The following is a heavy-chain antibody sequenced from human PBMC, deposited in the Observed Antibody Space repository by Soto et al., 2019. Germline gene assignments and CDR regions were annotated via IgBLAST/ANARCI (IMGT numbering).Heavy chain of an antibody. D-gene: IGHD3-22*01. J-gene: IGHJ4*02. Sequence: QVQLVQSGAEVKKPGASVKVSCKASGYTFTGYYMHWVRQAPGQGLEWMGWINPNSGGTKSAQKFQGRVHMTRDTSLSTAYMELSRLRSDDTAVYYCARRKGDYYDSSGYHYYFDYWGQGTLVTVSS. V-gene: IGHV1-2*02. CDR1: GYTFTGYY. CDR3: ARRKGDYYDSSGYHYYFDY. CDR2: INPNSGGT.